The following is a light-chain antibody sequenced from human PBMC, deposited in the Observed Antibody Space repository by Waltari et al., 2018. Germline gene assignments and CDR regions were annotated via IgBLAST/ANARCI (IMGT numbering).Light chain of an antibody. CDR2: DVP. V-gene: IGLV2-14*01. CDR1: SRDVGYFNH. CDR3: SSYTGRGTVI. J-gene: IGLJ2*01. Sequence: QSALTQPASVSGSPGQSITISCTGTSRDVGYFNHVSWFQHHPDSAPKLLIYDVPDRPPGGARRFSGSKSVNTASLTISGLQAEDEADYYCSSYTGRGTVIFGGGTKLTVL.